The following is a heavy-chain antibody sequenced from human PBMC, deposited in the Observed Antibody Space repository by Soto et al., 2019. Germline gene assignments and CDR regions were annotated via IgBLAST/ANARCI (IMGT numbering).Heavy chain of an antibody. CDR1: GGYISSGGYY. J-gene: IGHJ4*02. Sequence: SETLSLTCTVSGGYISSGGYYWSWVRQQPGKGLEWIGYIYYSGTAEYNPSLESRVAISLDPSKRHFSLRLNSVTAADTAVYYCARVPIRWYYSDSWGQAPLVTV. CDR3: ARVPIRWYYSDS. D-gene: IGHD3-16*01. CDR2: IYYSGTA. V-gene: IGHV4-31*03.